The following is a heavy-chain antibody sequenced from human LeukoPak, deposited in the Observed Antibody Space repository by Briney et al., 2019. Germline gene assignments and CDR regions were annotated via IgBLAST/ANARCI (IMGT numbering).Heavy chain of an antibody. CDR3: ARGLKYSSSSPYYYYGMDV. V-gene: IGHV1-69*13. CDR2: IIPIFGTA. Sequence: GASVKVSCKASGGTFSSYAISWVRQAPGQGLEWMGGIIPIFGTANYAQKFQGRVTITADESTSTAYMELSNLRSEDTAVYYCARGLKYSSSSPYYYYGMDVWGQGTTVTVSS. D-gene: IGHD6-6*01. CDR1: GGTFSSYA. J-gene: IGHJ6*02.